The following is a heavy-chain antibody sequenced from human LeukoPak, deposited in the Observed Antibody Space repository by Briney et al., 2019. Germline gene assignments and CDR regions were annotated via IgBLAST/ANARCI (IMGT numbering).Heavy chain of an antibody. J-gene: IGHJ4*02. CDR2: ISGSGGST. CDR3: AKRDWLLEHY. Sequence: GGSLRLSCAVSGITLSNYGMSWVRQAPGKGLEWVAGISGSGGSTYYADSVKGRFTISRDNSKNTLYLQMNSLRAEDTAVYYCAKRDWLLEHYWGQGTRVTVSS. V-gene: IGHV3-23*01. CDR1: GITLSNYG. D-gene: IGHD3-9*01.